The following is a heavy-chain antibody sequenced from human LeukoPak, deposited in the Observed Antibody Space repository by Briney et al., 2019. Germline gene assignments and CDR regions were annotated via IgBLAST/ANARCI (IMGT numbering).Heavy chain of an antibody. J-gene: IGHJ5*02. CDR2: IYYSGST. V-gene: IGHV4-39*07. CDR1: GGSISSSSYY. Sequence: PSETLSLTCTVSGGSISSSSYYWGWIRQPPGKGLEWIGSIYYSGSTYYNPSLKSRVTISVDTSKNQFSLKLSSVTAADTAVYYCATENGPLLWFGEPKYNWFDPWGQGTLVTVSS. D-gene: IGHD3-10*01. CDR3: ATENGPLLWFGEPKYNWFDP.